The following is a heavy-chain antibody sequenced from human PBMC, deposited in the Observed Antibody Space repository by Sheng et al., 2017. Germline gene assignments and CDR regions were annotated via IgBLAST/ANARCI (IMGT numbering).Heavy chain of an antibody. CDR1: RHLQQLC. Sequence: QVQLVQSGAEVKKPWVLGEGLLQGFWRHLQQLCYQLGATGPLDKGLSGWEGIIPIFGTANYAQKFQGRVTITADESTSTAYMELSSLRSEDTAVYYCARMIVANWFDPWGDGT. V-gene: IGHV1-69*01. CDR3: ARMIVANWFDP. CDR2: IIPIFGTA. J-gene: IGHJ5*02. D-gene: IGHD3-22*01.